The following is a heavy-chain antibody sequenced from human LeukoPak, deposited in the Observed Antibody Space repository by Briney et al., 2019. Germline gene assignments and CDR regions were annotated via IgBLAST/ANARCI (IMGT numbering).Heavy chain of an antibody. CDR1: GFTFSSYA. CDR3: AKRGYSYGQLDY. V-gene: IGHV3-23*01. J-gene: IGHJ4*02. D-gene: IGHD5-18*01. Sequence: GGSLRLSCAASGFTFSSYAMNWVRQAPGKGLEWVSAISDSGGYTYYADSVKGRFTISRDNSKNTLYLQMNSLRAEDTAVYYCAKRGYSYGQLDYWGQGTLVTVSS. CDR2: ISDSGGYT.